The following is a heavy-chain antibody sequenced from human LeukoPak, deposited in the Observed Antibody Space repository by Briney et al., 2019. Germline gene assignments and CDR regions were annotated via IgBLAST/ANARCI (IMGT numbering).Heavy chain of an antibody. CDR2: IISKSDGGTT. D-gene: IGHD2-15*01. CDR1: TFTFSNAW. J-gene: IGHJ3*02. V-gene: IGHV3-15*01. CDR3: TTAPRGYCSGGSCSYAFDI. Sequence: PGGSLRLSCAASTFTFSNAWMSWVRQAPGKGLEWVGRIISKSDGGTTGYAAPVKGRFTISRDDSKNTLYLQMNSLKTEDTAVYYCTTAPRGYCSGGSCSYAFDIWGQGTMVTVSS.